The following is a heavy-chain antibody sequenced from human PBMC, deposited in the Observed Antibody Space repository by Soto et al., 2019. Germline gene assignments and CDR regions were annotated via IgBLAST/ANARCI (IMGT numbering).Heavy chain of an antibody. J-gene: IGHJ6*02. CDR1: GLTFNTYV. CDR3: AHLLATRQFDDQALDV. D-gene: IGHD3-9*01. Sequence: EVQLLESGGGPVQPGGSLRLSCVVSGLTFNTYVINWVRQAPGKGLEWVSGISGSDGRTFYSDSVKGRFIVSRDDSRSTAYLQMNSLRVEDTAIYFCAHLLATRQFDDQALDVWGQGTTVTVSS. V-gene: IGHV3-23*01. CDR2: ISGSDGRT.